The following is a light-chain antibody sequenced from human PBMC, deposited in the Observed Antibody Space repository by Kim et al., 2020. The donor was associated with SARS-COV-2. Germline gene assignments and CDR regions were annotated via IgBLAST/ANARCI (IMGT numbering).Light chain of an antibody. CDR2: QDD. CDR3: QAWDNGTAV. CDR1: NLGDKR. Sequence: SYELTQPLSVSVSPGQTASITCRGDNLGDKRACWYQQKPGQSPVLIIYQDDKRPSGIPERFSASNSGSTATLTISGTPTMVDADYYCQAWDNGTAVFGTG. J-gene: IGLJ1*01. V-gene: IGLV3-1*01.